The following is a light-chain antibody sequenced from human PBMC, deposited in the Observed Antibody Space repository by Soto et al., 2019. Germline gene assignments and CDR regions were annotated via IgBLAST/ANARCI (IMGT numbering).Light chain of an antibody. V-gene: IGKV3-20*01. CDR1: QSVSSNY. Sequence: EIVMTQSPGTLSLSPGETATLSCRASQSVSSNYVAWFHQKPGQAPRLLIYGASSRAPGVPDRFSASGSGTDFTLTISRLEPEDFSVYYCQQYGRSPFTFGPGTKVDIK. CDR3: QQYGRSPFT. J-gene: IGKJ3*01. CDR2: GAS.